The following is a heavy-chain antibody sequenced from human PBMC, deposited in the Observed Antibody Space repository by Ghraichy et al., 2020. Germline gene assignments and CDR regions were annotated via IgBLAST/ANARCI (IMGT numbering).Heavy chain of an antibody. CDR3: ARGLTPAGGAVAGITTFDY. D-gene: IGHD6-19*01. J-gene: IGHJ4*02. Sequence: SETLSLTCAVYGGSFSGYYWSWIRQPPGKGLEWIGEINHSGSTNYNPSLKSRVTISVDTSKNQFSLKLSSVTAADTAVYYCARGLTPAGGAVAGITTFDYWGQGILVTVSS. CDR1: GGSFSGYY. V-gene: IGHV4-34*01. CDR2: INHSGST.